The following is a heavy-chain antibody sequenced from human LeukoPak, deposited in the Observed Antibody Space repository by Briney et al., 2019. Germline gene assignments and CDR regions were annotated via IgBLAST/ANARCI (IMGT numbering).Heavy chain of an antibody. V-gene: IGHV4-34*01. CDR1: GGPFSGYY. D-gene: IGHD3-3*01. CDR3: ARGPSLVGLRFLEWLSRAWFDP. CDR2: IQHSGST. J-gene: IGHJ5*02. Sequence: RPSETLSLTCAVYGGPFSGYYWSWIRQPPGKGLEWIGEIQHSGSTNYNPSLKSRVTISVDTSKYQFSLKLSSVTAADTAVYYCARGPSLVGLRFLEWLSRAWFDPWGQGTLVTVSS.